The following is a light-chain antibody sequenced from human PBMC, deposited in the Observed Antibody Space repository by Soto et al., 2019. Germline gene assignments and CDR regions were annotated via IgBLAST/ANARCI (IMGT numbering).Light chain of an antibody. CDR1: QSVGTW. CDR3: QHYRRNTWS. J-gene: IGKJ1*01. Sequence: DIQMTQSPSTLSASVGGRVTITCRASQSVGTWVAWYQQKPGKAPKLLIYGASNLESGVPSRFSGSGSGTEFTLTITTQQPDDFATYFCQHYRRNTWSFGPGTKVDI. V-gene: IGKV1-5*01. CDR2: GAS.